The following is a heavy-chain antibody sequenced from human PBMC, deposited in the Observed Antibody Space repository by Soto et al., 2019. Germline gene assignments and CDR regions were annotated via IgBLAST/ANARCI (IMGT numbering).Heavy chain of an antibody. D-gene: IGHD3-10*01. CDR3: AAPGSGSYFDNLKFDY. Sequence: PGGSLRLSCAASGFTFSSYAMSWVRQAPGKGLEWVSAISGSGGSTYYADSVKGRFTISRDNSKNTLYLQMNSLRAEDTAVYYCAAPGSGSYFDNLKFDYWGQGTLVTVSS. J-gene: IGHJ4*02. CDR2: ISGSGGST. V-gene: IGHV3-23*01. CDR1: GFTFSSYA.